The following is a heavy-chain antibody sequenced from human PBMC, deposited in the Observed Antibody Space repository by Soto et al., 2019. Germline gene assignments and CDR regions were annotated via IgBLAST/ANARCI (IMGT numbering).Heavy chain of an antibody. CDR1: GGSVSSGDYF. D-gene: IGHD3-10*01. J-gene: IGHJ6*02. CDR3: ARSPNYYYYGFDV. CDR2: IYYSGST. Sequence: SETLSLTXTVSGGSVSSGDYFWSWLRQSPGKRLEWIAHIYYSGSTNYNPSLKSRATISVDTSKSQVSLTLTSMTAADAALYYCARSPNYYYYGFDVWGQGTAVTVSS. V-gene: IGHV4-61*08.